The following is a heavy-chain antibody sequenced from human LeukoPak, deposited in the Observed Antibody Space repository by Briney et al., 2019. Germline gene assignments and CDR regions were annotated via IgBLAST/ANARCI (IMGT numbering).Heavy chain of an antibody. V-gene: IGHV3-23*01. Sequence: GGSLRLSCAASGFTFSTYAMTWVRQAPGKGLEWVSTITTGGITYHADSVKGRFTISRDISKSTLYLQMNGLRAEDTAMYYCAKHGTSGYDFFDSWGQGTLVTVSS. CDR2: ITTGGIT. D-gene: IGHD3-22*01. J-gene: IGHJ4*02. CDR1: GFTFSTYA. CDR3: AKHGTSGYDFFDS.